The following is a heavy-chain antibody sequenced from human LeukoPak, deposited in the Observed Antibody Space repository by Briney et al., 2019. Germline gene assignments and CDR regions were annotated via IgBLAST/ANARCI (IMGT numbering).Heavy chain of an antibody. V-gene: IGHV1-8*03. CDR1: GYTFTSYD. CDR2: MNPNSGNT. CDR3: ARGWFGEANDAFDI. Sequence: ASVKVSCKASGYTFTSYDINWVRQATGQGLEWMGWMNPNSGNTGYAQKFQGRVTITRNTSISTAYMELSSLRSEDTAVYYCARGWFGEANDAFDIWGQGTMVTVSS. J-gene: IGHJ3*02. D-gene: IGHD3-10*01.